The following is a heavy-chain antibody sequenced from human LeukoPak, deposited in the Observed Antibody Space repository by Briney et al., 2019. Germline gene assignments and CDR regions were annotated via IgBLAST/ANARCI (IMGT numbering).Heavy chain of an antibody. CDR3: ARYRLAAGFDY. Sequence: GGSLRLSCAASGFTFSNYWMSWVRQAPGKGLEWVANIKEDGSEEYYVDSVKGRFTISRDNAKNSLYLQMNSLRAEDTAVYYCARYRLAAGFDYWGQGTLVTVSS. D-gene: IGHD6-19*01. CDR1: GFTFSNYW. V-gene: IGHV3-7*01. CDR2: IKEDGSEE. J-gene: IGHJ4*02.